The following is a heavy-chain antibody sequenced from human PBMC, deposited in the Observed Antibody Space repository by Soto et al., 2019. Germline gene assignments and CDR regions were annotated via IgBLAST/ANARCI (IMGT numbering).Heavy chain of an antibody. CDR2: IMPTVDSA. CDR3: AVAAVREIMAQESSGMAV. D-gene: IGHD3-10*01. CDR1: GGTLSDYA. J-gene: IGHJ6*02. V-gene: IGHV1-69*01. Sequence: QVQLVQSGAEVKTPGSSVKVSCKASGGTLSDYAISWVRQAPGQGLEWMGGIMPTVDSANYAQTFQGRLTISADESTSTANLELSSLRSADTAVYYCAVAAVREIMAQESSGMAVWGQGTTVIVSS.